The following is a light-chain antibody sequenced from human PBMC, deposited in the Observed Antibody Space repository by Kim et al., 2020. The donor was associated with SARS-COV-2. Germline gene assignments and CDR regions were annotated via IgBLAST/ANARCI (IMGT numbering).Light chain of an antibody. Sequence: DIQMTQSPSSLSASVGDRVTITCQASQDIATYLNWYQQKPGEAPKLLIYDGSTLETGVPSRFSGSGSGTDFTFTITSLQPEDIATYYFLQFNVLGTFGG. V-gene: IGKV1-33*01. CDR3: LQFNVLGT. J-gene: IGKJ4*01. CDR1: QDIATY. CDR2: DGS.